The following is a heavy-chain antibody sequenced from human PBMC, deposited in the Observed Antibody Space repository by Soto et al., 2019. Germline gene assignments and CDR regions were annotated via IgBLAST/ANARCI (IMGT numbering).Heavy chain of an antibody. CDR1: GYSFTSYW. J-gene: IGHJ6*03. Sequence: GDALKISGKGSGYSFTSYWIGWVRQMPGKGLEWMGIIYPGDSDTRYSPSFQGQVTISADKSISTAYLQWSSLKASDTAMYYCARSQGYCSSTSCHKTYYYYYYMDVWGKGTTVTVSS. CDR2: IYPGDSDT. V-gene: IGHV5-51*01. D-gene: IGHD2-2*02. CDR3: ARSQGYCSSTSCHKTYYYYYYMDV.